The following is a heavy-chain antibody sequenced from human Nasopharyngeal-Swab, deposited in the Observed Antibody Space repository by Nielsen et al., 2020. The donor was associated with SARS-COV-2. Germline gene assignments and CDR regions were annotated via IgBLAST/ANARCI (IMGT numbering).Heavy chain of an antibody. J-gene: IGHJ6*02. Sequence: SLNISCTVSGDSINSHFWSWIRQPPGKGLDWIGYISYGGNTNYNPSLRSRVTISVDTSKSQFSLKLTSVTAADTAVYYCARDRRAQSGRGFGEPWNYYGMDVWGQGTTVTVSS. D-gene: IGHD3-10*01. CDR3: ARDRRAQSGRGFGEPWNYYGMDV. V-gene: IGHV4-59*11. CDR1: GDSINSHF. CDR2: ISYGGNT.